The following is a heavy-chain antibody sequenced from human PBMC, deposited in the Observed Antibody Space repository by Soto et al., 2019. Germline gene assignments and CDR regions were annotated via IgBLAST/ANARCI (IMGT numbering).Heavy chain of an antibody. J-gene: IGHJ3*02. D-gene: IGHD6-19*01. V-gene: IGHV3-23*01. CDR3: AKTANGWFSAFDI. Sequence: GGSLRLSCTASGGPFSSYAMSWVRQAPGKGLEWVSAISGSGGTTYYADSVKGRFTFSRDNSKNTLYLQMNSLRAEDTAVYYCAKTANGWFSAFDIWGQGTMVTVSS. CDR1: GGPFSSYA. CDR2: ISGSGGTT.